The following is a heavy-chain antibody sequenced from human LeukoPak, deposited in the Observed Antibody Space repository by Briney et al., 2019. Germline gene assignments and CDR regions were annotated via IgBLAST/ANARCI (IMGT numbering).Heavy chain of an antibody. CDR3: ARSAVTGTGRIDP. Sequence: GGTLRLSRAPSVFTFCIYWMHWVSQAPGKGLEWGSGIYSGGSTYDADSVKGRFTTSRDNSKNTPYLQVNVLRGDDTAVYYCARSAVTGTGRIDPWGQGTLVTVSS. CDR1: VFTFCIYW. D-gene: IGHD6-19*01. J-gene: IGHJ5*02. CDR2: IYSGGST. V-gene: IGHV3-53*01.